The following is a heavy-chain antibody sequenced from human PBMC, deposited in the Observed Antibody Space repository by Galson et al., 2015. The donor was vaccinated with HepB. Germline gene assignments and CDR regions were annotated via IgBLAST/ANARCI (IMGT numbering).Heavy chain of an antibody. V-gene: IGHV3-30*04. Sequence: SLRLSCAASGFTFSNYGFHWIRQPPGKGLEWVAVISSDGTTKNYADSVKGRFTISRDNSESTLSLEMNSLRSDDRAVYYCARIGAGYDHIGVYFNNGMDVWGQGTTVTGAS. CDR1: GFTFSNYG. CDR2: ISSDGTTK. D-gene: IGHD5-12*01. J-gene: IGHJ6*02. CDR3: ARIGAGYDHIGVYFNNGMDV.